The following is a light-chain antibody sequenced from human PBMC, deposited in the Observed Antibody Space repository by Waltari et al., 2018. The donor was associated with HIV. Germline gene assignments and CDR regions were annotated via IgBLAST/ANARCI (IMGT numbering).Light chain of an antibody. CDR1: QSVLYSSNNKNY. V-gene: IGKV4-1*01. J-gene: IGKJ2*01. CDR3: QQYYSTPYT. CDR2: WAS. Sequence: DIVMTQSPDSLAVSLGARAPITCKSRQSVLYSSNNKNYLAWYQQKPGQPPKLLIYWASTRESGVPDRFSGSGSGTDFTLTISSLQAEDVAVYYCQQYYSTPYTFGQGTKLEIK.